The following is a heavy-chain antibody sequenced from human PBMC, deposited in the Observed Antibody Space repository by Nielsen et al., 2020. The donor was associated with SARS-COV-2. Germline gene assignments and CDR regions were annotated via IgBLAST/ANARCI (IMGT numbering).Heavy chain of an antibody. D-gene: IGHD3-16*01. Sequence: GESLKISCEASGYSFSSYWIAWVRQRPGKGLEWIGIIYPGDSETKSSPSFQGQVTMSVDKSLRPAYLQWRTLKASDTAMYYCARRHMIPFGAGTYHFDFWGQGTLVTVSS. J-gene: IGHJ4*02. CDR3: ARRHMIPFGAGTYHFDF. V-gene: IGHV5-51*01. CDR1: GYSFSSYW. CDR2: IYPGDSET.